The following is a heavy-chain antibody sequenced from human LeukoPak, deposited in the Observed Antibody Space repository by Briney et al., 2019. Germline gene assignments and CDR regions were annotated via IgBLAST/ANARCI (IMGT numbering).Heavy chain of an antibody. Sequence: SSETLSLTCTVSGGSISRSSYYWGWIRQTPGMGLEWIGSVSYSGNTDYNPSLKSRVTISVDTSKNQFSLKLSSVTAADTAVYYCARDVRGIAVAGFDYWGQGTLVTVSS. V-gene: IGHV4-39*07. CDR3: ARDVRGIAVAGFDY. CDR1: GGSISRSSYY. D-gene: IGHD6-19*01. CDR2: VSYSGNT. J-gene: IGHJ4*02.